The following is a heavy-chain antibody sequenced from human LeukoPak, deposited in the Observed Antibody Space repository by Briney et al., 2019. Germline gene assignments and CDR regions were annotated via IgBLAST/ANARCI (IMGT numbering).Heavy chain of an antibody. CDR1: GGSISSSSYY. CDR3: ARTRGYSGYVDAYDI. J-gene: IGHJ3*02. D-gene: IGHD5-12*01. V-gene: IGHV4-39*01. Sequence: PSETLSLTCTVSGGSISSSSYYWGWIRQPPGKGLEGIGSIYYSGSTYYNPSLKSRVTISADTSKNQFSLKLSSVTAADTAVYYCARTRGYSGYVDAYDIWGQGTMVTVFS. CDR2: IYYSGST.